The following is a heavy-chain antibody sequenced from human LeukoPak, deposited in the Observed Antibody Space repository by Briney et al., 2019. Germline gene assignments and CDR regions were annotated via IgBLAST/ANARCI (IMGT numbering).Heavy chain of an antibody. D-gene: IGHD2-21*02. J-gene: IGHJ4*02. V-gene: IGHV4-34*01. Sequence: PSETLSLTCAVYGGSFSGYYWSWIRQPPGKGLEWIGEINHSGSTNYNPFLKSRVTILVDTSKNQFSLKLSSVTAADTAVYYCAGDLNGGPVTDWGQGTLVTVSS. CDR1: GGSFSGYY. CDR3: AGDLNGGPVTD. CDR2: INHSGST.